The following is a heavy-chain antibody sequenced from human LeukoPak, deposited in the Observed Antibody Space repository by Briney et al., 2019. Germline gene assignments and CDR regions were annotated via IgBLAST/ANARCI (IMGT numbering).Heavy chain of an antibody. CDR3: ARRIASAGTAGFES. CDR1: GGSISRYY. CDR2: IYSTGST. V-gene: IGHV4-4*07. D-gene: IGHD6-13*01. Sequence: PSETLSLTCTVSGGSISRYYWSWIRQPAGKGLEWIGRIYSTGSTNYNPSLKSRVTMSVDTSKTHFSLRLRSVTAADTAVFYCARRIASAGTAGFESWGPGGLVTVSS. J-gene: IGHJ5*01.